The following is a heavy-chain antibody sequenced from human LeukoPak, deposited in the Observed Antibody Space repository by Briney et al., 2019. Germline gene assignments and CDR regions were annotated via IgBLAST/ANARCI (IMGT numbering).Heavy chain of an antibody. CDR2: INPNSGGT. CDR3: ARPMATTRIGDFDY. CDR1: GYTITGYY. D-gene: IGHD5-24*01. Sequence: ASVKVSCKASGYTITGYYMHWVRQAPGQGLEWMGWINPNSGGTNYAQKFQGRVTMTRDTSISTAYMELSRLRSDDTAVYYCARPMATTRIGDFDYWGQGTLVTVSS. J-gene: IGHJ4*02. V-gene: IGHV1-2*02.